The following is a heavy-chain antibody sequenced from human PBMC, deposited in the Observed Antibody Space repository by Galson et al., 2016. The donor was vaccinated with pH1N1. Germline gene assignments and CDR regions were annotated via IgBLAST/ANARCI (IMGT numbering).Heavy chain of an antibody. CDR3: TRKIGAD. J-gene: IGHJ4*02. CDR2: IKQDGSEI. Sequence: SLRLSCAASGFSFSSYWMSWVRQAPGKGLEWVANIKQDGSEIHYMDSVKGRFTISRDNAKSSVYLQMNSLRAEDTAVYYCTRKIGADWGQGTLLTGSS. D-gene: IGHD3-22*01. V-gene: IGHV3-7*01. CDR1: GFSFSSYW.